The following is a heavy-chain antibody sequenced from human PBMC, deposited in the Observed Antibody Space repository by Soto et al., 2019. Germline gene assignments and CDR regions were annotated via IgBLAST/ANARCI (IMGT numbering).Heavy chain of an antibody. CDR1: GYTFTSHA. Sequence: ASVKVSCKTSGYTFTSHAMHWVRQAPGQRLEWMGWINAGNGNTKYAQKLQGRVTMTIDTSASTAYMELRSLRSDDTAVYYCARDGSGWYDYWGQGTLVSVSS. CDR3: ARDGSGWYDY. J-gene: IGHJ4*02. V-gene: IGHV1-3*01. D-gene: IGHD6-19*01. CDR2: INAGNGNT.